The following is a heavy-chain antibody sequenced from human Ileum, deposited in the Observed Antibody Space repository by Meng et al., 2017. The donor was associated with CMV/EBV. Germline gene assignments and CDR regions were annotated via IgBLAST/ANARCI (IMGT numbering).Heavy chain of an antibody. CDR2: IDPRGGST. V-gene: IGHV1-46*01. Sequence: ASFQISCNTSGYTFTSYYIHWVRQAPGQGLEWMGIIDPRGGSTNYAQKFQGRVTMTRDTSTSTVYMELSSLRAEDTAVYYCARDQSSDLSGWIDPWGQGTLVTVSS. D-gene: IGHD2-15*01. CDR3: ARDQSSDLSGWIDP. J-gene: IGHJ5*02. CDR1: GYTFTSYY.